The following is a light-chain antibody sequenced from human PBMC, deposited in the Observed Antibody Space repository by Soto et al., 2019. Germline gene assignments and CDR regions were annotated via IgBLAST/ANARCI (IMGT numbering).Light chain of an antibody. CDR1: QSISSW. CDR2: KAS. V-gene: IGKV1-5*03. Sequence: IQLTQSPSSLSASVGDRVTITCRASQSISSWLAWYQQKPGKAPKLLIYKASSLESGVPSRFSGSGSGTEFTLTISSLQPDDFATYYCQQYNSCPMYTFGQGTKVDIK. J-gene: IGKJ2*01. CDR3: QQYNSCPMYT.